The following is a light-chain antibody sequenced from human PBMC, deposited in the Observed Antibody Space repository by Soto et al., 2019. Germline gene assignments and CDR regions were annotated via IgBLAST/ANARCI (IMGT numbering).Light chain of an antibody. CDR3: QQYSKWPLT. CDR1: QSVSSN. Sequence: EIVMTQSPATLSASPGERATLSCRASQSVSSNLAWYQQKPGQAPRLLIYAASTRATGLPARFSGSGSGTEFTLTISSLQSEDFAVYYCQQYSKWPLTFGQGTKVEIK. V-gene: IGKV3-15*01. J-gene: IGKJ1*01. CDR2: AAS.